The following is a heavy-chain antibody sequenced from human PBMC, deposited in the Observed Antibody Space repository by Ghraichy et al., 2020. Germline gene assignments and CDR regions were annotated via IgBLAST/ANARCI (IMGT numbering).Heavy chain of an antibody. J-gene: IGHJ4*02. V-gene: IGHV4-38-2*02. D-gene: IGHD3-22*01. Sequence: SHTLSLTCTVSGYSISSGYYWGWIRQPPGKGLEWIGSIYHSGSTYYSPSLKSRVTISVDTSKNQFSLRLTSVTAADTAVYYCARDSWYYYDSSGYYPFDYWGQGTLVTVSS. CDR3: ARDSWYYYDSSGYYPFDY. CDR1: GYSISSGYY. CDR2: IYHSGST.